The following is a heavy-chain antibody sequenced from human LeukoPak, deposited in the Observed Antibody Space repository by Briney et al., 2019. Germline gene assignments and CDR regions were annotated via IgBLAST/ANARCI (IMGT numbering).Heavy chain of an antibody. V-gene: IGHV3-15*01. Sequence: GGSLRLSCAASGFTFSNAWMSWVRQAPGKGLEWVGRIKSKTDGGTTDYAAPVKGRFTISRDDSKNTLYLQMNSLKTEDTAVYYCAKDRDWNAHYFDYWGQGTLVTVSS. CDR2: IKSKTDGGTT. J-gene: IGHJ4*02. CDR1: GFTFSNAW. D-gene: IGHD1-1*01. CDR3: AKDRDWNAHYFDY.